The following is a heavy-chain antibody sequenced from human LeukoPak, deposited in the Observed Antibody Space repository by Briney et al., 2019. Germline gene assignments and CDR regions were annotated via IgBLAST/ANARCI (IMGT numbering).Heavy chain of an antibody. V-gene: IGHV3-30-3*01. D-gene: IGHD6-6*01. Sequence: PGWSLRLSCAASGFIFSSYAMHWVGQPAGRGLEWVAVISYDGSNKYYVDSVKGRFTISRDNSKNTLYLQMNSLRAEDTAVYYCARDAFGSIAAQRLDPWGQGTLVTVSS. CDR2: ISYDGSNK. J-gene: IGHJ5*02. CDR1: GFIFSSYA. CDR3: ARDAFGSIAAQRLDP.